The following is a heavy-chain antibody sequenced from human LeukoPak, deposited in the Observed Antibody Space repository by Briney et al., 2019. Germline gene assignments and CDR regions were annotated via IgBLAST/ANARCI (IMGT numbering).Heavy chain of an antibody. CDR2: INHSGST. V-gene: IGHV4-34*01. CDR1: GFTFSNY. D-gene: IGHD3-16*02. CDR3: ARGLVRYDYVWGSYRPGPFDY. J-gene: IGHJ4*02. Sequence: GSLRLSCAASGFTFSNYWSWIRQPPGKGLEWIGEINHSGSTNYNPSLKSRVTISVDTSKNQFSLKLSSVTAADTAVYYCARGLVRYDYVWGSYRPGPFDYWGQGTLVTVSS.